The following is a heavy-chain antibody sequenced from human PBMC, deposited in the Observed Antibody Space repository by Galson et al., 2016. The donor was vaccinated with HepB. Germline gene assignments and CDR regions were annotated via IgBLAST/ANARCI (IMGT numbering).Heavy chain of an antibody. J-gene: IGHJ6*02. D-gene: IGHD3-22*01. CDR3: ARDNKWLLSYYFYYSMDV. CDR1: GFRFSNYW. CDR2: IKQDGSEN. V-gene: IGHV3-7*01. Sequence: SLRLSCAASGFRFSNYWMSWVRQSPGKGLEWVANIKQDGSENYYVDSVKGRFTISRDNAKNSLYLQMNSLRAEDTAVYYCARDNKWLLSYYFYYSMDVWGQGTTVTVSS.